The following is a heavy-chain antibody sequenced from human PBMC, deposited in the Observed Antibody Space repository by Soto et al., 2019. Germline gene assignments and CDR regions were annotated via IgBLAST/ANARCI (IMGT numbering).Heavy chain of an antibody. CDR3: ARDDRDILTGYYNDPFDY. CDR2: INAGNGNT. V-gene: IGHV1-3*01. CDR1: GYTFTSYA. D-gene: IGHD3-9*01. Sequence: ASVKVSCKASGYTFTSYAMHWVRQAPGQRLEWMGWINAGNGNTKYSQKFQGRVTITRDTSASTAYMELSSLRSEDTAVYYCARDDRDILTGYYNDPFDYWGQGTLVTVSS. J-gene: IGHJ4*02.